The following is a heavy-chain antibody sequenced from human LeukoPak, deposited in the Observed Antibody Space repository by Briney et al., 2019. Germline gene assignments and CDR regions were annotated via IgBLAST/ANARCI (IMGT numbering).Heavy chain of an antibody. CDR2: IDPSGGST. V-gene: IGHV1-46*01. CDR3: ARLSQQTFDI. Sequence: GASVKVSCKASVYTFTTYYMHWVRQAPGQGLEWMGIIDPSGGSTSYAQKFQGRVTMTRDTSTSTVYMELSSLRSDDTAVYYCARLSQQTFDIWGQGTLVTVSS. J-gene: IGHJ3*02. CDR1: VYTFTTYY.